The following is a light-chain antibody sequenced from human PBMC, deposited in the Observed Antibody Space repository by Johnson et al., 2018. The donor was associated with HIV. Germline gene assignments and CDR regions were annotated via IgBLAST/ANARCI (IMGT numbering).Light chain of an antibody. CDR3: GTGDSSLNAYV. J-gene: IGLJ1*01. Sequence: QSVLTQPPSVSAAPGQKVTISCSGSNSNIGNNYISWYQQLPRTAPKLLIYDTYKRPSGIPDRFSASKSGTSATLGITGLQTGDEADYYCGTGDSSLNAYVFGTGTKVTVL. CDR2: DTY. V-gene: IGLV1-51*01. CDR1: NSNIGNNY.